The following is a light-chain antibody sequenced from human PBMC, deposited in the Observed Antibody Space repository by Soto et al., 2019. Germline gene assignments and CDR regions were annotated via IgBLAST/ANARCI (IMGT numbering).Light chain of an antibody. J-gene: IGKJ4*01. CDR2: AAS. CDR1: QSITTY. V-gene: IGKV1-39*01. Sequence: DIQMTQSPSSLSASVGDRVTITCRASQSITTYLNWYRQKPGKAPKFLIYAASSLQSGVPSRISGSGSETKFTLSISSLQPEDFATYFCQQSYSAPLTFGGGTKVEIK. CDR3: QQSYSAPLT.